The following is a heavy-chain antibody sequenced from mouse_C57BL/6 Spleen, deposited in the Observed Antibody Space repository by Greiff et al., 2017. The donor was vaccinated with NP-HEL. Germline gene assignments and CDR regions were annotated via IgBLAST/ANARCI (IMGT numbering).Heavy chain of an antibody. Sequence: VQLQQSGAELVRPGSSVKLSCKASGYTFTSYWMDWVKQRPGQGLEWIGNIYPSDSETHYNQKFKDKATLTVEKSSSTAYMQLSSLTSEDSAVYYCARSHYDGDFDYWGQGTTLTVSS. CDR3: ARSHYDGDFDY. CDR1: GYTFTSYW. D-gene: IGHD1-2*01. V-gene: IGHV1-61*01. CDR2: IYPSDSET. J-gene: IGHJ2*01.